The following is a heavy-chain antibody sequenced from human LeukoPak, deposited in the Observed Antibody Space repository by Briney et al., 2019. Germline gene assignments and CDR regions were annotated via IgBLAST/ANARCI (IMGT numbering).Heavy chain of an antibody. CDR1: GFTFSTYA. CDR2: ISVRGDGT. J-gene: IGHJ4*02. CDR3: AKARGFAVVTAIDS. V-gene: IGHV3-23*01. Sequence: GGSLRLSCAASGFTFSTYAMNWVRQAPGEGLEWVSVISVRGDGTFYADSVKGRFSISRDTSKSTLSLQMSSLRAEDTAVYYCAKARGFAVVTAIDSWGQGTLVTVSS. D-gene: IGHD2-21*02.